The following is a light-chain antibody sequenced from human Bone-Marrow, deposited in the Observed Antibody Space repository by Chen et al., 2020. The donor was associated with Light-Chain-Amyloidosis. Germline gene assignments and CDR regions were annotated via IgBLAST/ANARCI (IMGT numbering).Light chain of an antibody. CDR1: QSVDSY. J-gene: IGKJ1*01. CDR2: DAS. V-gene: IGKV3-11*01. Sequence: IVLTQSPATLSLSPGERATLSCRTSQSVDSYLAWYQQKPGQAPRLLIFDASNRATGIPARFSGSWSGTDFTLTISSLEPEDFAVYYCQQRRNWPRTFGQGTKVDIK. CDR3: QQRRNWPRT.